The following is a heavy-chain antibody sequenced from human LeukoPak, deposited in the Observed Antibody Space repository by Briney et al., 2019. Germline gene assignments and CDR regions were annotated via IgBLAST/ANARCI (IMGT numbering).Heavy chain of an antibody. J-gene: IGHJ4*02. Sequence: PGGSLRLSCAASGFTVSSHFMSWVRQAPGKGLEWVSVIYTDGSTSYADSVKGRFSISRDDSKNTVFLQMNSLRAEDTAVYYCARVPYDSSGFGFFAYWGQGTLVTVSS. V-gene: IGHV3-66*01. CDR1: GFTVSSHF. D-gene: IGHD3-22*01. CDR2: IYTDGST. CDR3: ARVPYDSSGFGFFAY.